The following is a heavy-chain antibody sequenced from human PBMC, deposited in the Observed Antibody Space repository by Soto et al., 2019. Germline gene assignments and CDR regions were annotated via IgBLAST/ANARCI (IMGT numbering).Heavy chain of an antibody. D-gene: IGHD3-16*01. CDR1: GFSFSNYA. CDR2: ISGSGGRT. J-gene: IGHJ4*02. Sequence: HPGGSLRLSCAASGFSFSNYAMSWVRQTPGRGLEWLSAISGSGGRTFYADSVKGRLTISRDNSKNTVYLHMNSLRAEDTAIYYCAKDSSTYESEWDYWGQGTLVTVSS. V-gene: IGHV3-23*01. CDR3: AKDSSTYESEWDY.